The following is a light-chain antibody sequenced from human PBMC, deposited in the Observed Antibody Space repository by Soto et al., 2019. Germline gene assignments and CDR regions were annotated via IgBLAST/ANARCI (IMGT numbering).Light chain of an antibody. J-gene: IGKJ4*01. CDR3: QHCDNLSSLT. CDR1: QDISNY. Sequence: DIQMTQSPSSLSASVGDRVTITCQASQDISNYLNWYQQKPGKAPKLLIYDASNLETGVPSRFSGSGSGTDFTFTINSLQPEDIATYYCQHCDNLSSLTFGGGTKVEIK. V-gene: IGKV1-33*01. CDR2: DAS.